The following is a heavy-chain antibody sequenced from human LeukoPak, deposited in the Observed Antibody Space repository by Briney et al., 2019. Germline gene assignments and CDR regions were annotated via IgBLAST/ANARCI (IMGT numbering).Heavy chain of an antibody. CDR1: GFTIGDYA. Sequence: GGSQRLSCAASGFTIGDYAVHWVRQAPGKGLEWVSLISGDGRDAYYADSVNGRFTISRDNSKNSLYLQMNGLRTEDTAFYYCAKDWARYRIEGLFDYWGQGALVTVSS. D-gene: IGHD5-18*01. CDR2: ISGDGRDA. CDR3: AKDWARYRIEGLFDY. V-gene: IGHV3-43*02. J-gene: IGHJ4*02.